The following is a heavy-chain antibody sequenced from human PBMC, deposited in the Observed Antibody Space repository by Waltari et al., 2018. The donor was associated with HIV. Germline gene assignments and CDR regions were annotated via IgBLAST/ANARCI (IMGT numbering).Heavy chain of an antibody. CDR3: ARWCDTNCHTFDI. Sequence: QVRLQESGPGLVKPSETLSLTCTVSGVSVTSYYWNWIRQSPEKGLELIGYVHHTGASKCNPPLRSRVSMSVDTSKNEITLSLTSATAADTAVYYCARWCDTNCHTFDIWGQGTSVTVSS. D-gene: IGHD2-8*01. CDR1: GVSVTSYY. J-gene: IGHJ3*02. V-gene: IGHV4-59*02. CDR2: VHHTGAS.